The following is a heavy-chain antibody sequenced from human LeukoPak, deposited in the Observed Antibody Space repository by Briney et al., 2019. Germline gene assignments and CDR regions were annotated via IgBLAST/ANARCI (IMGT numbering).Heavy chain of an antibody. J-gene: IGHJ6*02. CDR1: GGTFSSYA. Sequence: SVKVSCKASGGTFSSYAISWVRQAPGQGLEWMGRIIPILGIANYAQKFQGRVTITADKSTSTAYMELSSLRSEDTAVYHCARNKGAMVPKYYYYGMDVWGQGTTVTVSS. D-gene: IGHD3-10*01. CDR2: IIPILGIA. CDR3: ARNKGAMVPKYYYYGMDV. V-gene: IGHV1-69*04.